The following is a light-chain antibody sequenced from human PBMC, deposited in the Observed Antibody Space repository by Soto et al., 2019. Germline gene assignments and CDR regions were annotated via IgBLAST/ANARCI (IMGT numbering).Light chain of an antibody. V-gene: IGKV3-20*01. Sequence: IVLTHSPGTLSLSPGEGATLSCRASQSVSSSYLAWYQQKPGQAPRLLIYGASTRATGIPARFSGSGSGTEFTLTISRLQPEDFAVYYCQQYASTRWTFGQGTKVDI. J-gene: IGKJ1*01. CDR1: QSVSSSY. CDR2: GAS. CDR3: QQYASTRWT.